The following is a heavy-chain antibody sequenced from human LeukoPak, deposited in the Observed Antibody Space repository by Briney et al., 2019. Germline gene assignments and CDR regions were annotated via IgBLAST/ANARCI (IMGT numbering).Heavy chain of an antibody. V-gene: IGHV3-48*03. Sequence: GGCVRLSCAASGFTFSSYEMNWVRQAPGKGREGVSYISSDTNTIYYADSVRGRITTSRDNAKLSLYLQMNSLRADDTAVYYCVRDQRSYYYNYWGQGTLVTVSS. CDR3: VRDQRSYYYNY. D-gene: IGHD3-10*01. CDR1: GFTFSSYE. CDR2: ISSDTNTI. J-gene: IGHJ4*02.